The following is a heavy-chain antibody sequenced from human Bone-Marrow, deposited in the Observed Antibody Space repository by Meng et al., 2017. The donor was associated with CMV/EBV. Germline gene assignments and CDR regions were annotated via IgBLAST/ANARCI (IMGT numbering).Heavy chain of an antibody. CDR3: ARDCSSSGCAPEVLYYYYYYGMDV. V-gene: IGHV1-2*02. CDR2: INPNSGDT. CDR1: GYTFTGDY. Sequence: ASVKVSCKASGYTFTGDYMHWVRQAPGQGLEWMGLINPNSGDTTFAQKFQGRVTMTRDTSISTAYMELSSLRSDDTAVYYCARDCSSSGCAPEVLYYYYYYGMDVWGQRTTVTVSS. D-gene: IGHD2-2*01. J-gene: IGHJ6*02.